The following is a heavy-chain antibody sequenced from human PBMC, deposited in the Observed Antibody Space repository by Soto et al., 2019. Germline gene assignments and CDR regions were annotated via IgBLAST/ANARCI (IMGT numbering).Heavy chain of an antibody. D-gene: IGHD2-21*01. CDR2: SRNKANSFST. J-gene: IGHJ4*02. V-gene: IGHV3-72*01. CDR1: GFTFCDHY. CDR3: TRIAYNYGPGDY. Sequence: GGSLRLYCEVSGFTFCDHYMDWVRQAPGKGLEWVGRSRNKANSFSTAYAPSVKGRFTISRDDSKSSLYLQMNSLRTDDTAVYYCTRIAYNYGPGDYWGQGTLVTVSS.